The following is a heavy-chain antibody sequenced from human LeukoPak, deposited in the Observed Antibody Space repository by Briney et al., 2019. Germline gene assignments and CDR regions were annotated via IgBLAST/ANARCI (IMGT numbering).Heavy chain of an antibody. CDR2: IKQDGSEK. Sequence: GALRLSCAASGFTFSSYWLSWFRQAPGKGLEGVANIKQDGSEKYYVDSVKGRFTISRDNAKNSLYLQMNSLRAEDTAVYYCARDARESHYYDFWSGYYKGYFDYWGQGTLVTVSS. V-gene: IGHV3-7*01. CDR3: ARDARESHYYDFWSGYYKGYFDY. J-gene: IGHJ4*02. CDR1: GFTFSSYW. D-gene: IGHD3-3*01.